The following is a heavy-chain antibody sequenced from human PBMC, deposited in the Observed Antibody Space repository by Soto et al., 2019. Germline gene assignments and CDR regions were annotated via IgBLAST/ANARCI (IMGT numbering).Heavy chain of an antibody. CDR3: ARDKGLRFACNFDS. V-gene: IGHV3-30*01. CDR2: VSYDGSKK. CDR1: GFIFTSYI. J-gene: IGHJ4*02. D-gene: IGHD3-16*01. Sequence: QVQLVESGGGVVQPRRSLRLSCAASGFIFTSYIVPWVRQAPGKGLEWVASVSYDGSKKHYADSVKGRFSISRDNSKNTVYLQMNSLRTEDKAVYYCARDKGLRFACNFDSWGQGTLVTVSS.